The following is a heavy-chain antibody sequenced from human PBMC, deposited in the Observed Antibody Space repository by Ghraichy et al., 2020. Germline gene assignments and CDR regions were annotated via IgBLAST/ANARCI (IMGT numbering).Heavy chain of an antibody. CDR1: GGSFSGYY. V-gene: IGHV4-34*01. D-gene: IGHD5-24*01. CDR2: INHSGIT. J-gene: IGHJ6*02. CDR3: ARRRPVYGMDV. Sequence: YAVYGGSFSGYYWSWIRQPPGKGLEWIGEINHSGITYYNPSLKSRVTISEDTSKNQFSLKLSSVTAADTAVYYCARRRPVYGMDVWGQGTTVTVSS.